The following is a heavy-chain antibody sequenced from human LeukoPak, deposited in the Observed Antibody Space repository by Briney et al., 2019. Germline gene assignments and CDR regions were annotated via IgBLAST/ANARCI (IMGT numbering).Heavy chain of an antibody. J-gene: IGHJ4*02. CDR2: IYSGGST. CDR3: ARVAWGSSSSPFDY. V-gene: IGHV3-53*01. CDR1: GFTVSSNY. D-gene: IGHD6-6*01. Sequence: QSGGSLRLSCAASGFTVSSNYMSWVRQAPGKGLEWVSVIYSGGSTYYADSVKGRFTISRDNSKNTLYLQMNSLRAEDTAVYYCARVAWGSSSSPFDYWGQGTLVTVSS.